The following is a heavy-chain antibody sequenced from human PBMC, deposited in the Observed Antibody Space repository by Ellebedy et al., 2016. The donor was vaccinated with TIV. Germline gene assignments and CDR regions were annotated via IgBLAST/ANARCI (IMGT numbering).Heavy chain of an antibody. V-gene: IGHV3-7*01. J-gene: IGHJ4*02. D-gene: IGHD3-10*01. Sequence: GESLKISCAASGFSFSNHWMAWVRQAPGKGLEWVASIKEDGSEKFHLDSVKGRFTISRDNAKNSLYLQMNSLRAEDTAVYYCARVGVSVDYWGQGTLVTVSS. CDR3: ARVGVSVDY. CDR2: IKEDGSEK. CDR1: GFSFSNHW.